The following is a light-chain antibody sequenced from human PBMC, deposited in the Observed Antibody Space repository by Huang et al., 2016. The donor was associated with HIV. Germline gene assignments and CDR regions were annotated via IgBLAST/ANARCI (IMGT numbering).Light chain of an antibody. CDR3: QQFNGFSLT. CDR1: QDINSA. J-gene: IGKJ4*01. V-gene: IGKV1-13*02. CDR2: DAS. Sequence: AIQLTQSPPSLSASAGDRVTITCRASQDINSALAWYQQKPGKAPTLLIYDASNLKSGVPSRFSGSGSGTDFTLSISSLQPEDFATYYCQQFNGFSLTFGGGTRVEIK.